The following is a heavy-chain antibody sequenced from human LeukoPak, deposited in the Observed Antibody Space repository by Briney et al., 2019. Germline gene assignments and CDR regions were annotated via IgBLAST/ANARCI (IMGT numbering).Heavy chain of an antibody. J-gene: IGHJ4*02. CDR1: AGSISSGGYY. Sequence: SETLSLTCTVSAGSISSGGYYWGWIRQHPGKGREWIEYIYYSGSTYYNPSLKSRVTMSVGTSKNQCSLKMSSVTAVDTAVYYCARGRTYYYGSGSYYDTPSFDYWGQGTLVTVSS. V-gene: IGHV4-31*03. CDR3: ARGRTYYYGSGSYYDTPSFDY. D-gene: IGHD3-10*01. CDR2: IYYSGST.